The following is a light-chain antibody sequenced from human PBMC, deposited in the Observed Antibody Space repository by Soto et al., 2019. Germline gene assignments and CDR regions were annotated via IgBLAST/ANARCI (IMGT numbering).Light chain of an antibody. J-gene: IGLJ1*01. V-gene: IGLV2-8*01. CDR2: EVS. CDR3: LSYAGSTNDV. Sequence: QSVLTQPPSASGSPGQSVSISCTGTSRDVGGNNYVSWYQQHPGKAPKLMIYEVSKRPSGVPDRFSGSKSGNTASLTVSGLQAEDEADYFCLSYAGSTNDVFGTGTKVTVL. CDR1: SRDVGGNNY.